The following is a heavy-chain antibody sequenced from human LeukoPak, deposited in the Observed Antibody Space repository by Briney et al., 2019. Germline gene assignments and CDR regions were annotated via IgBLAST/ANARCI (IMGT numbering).Heavy chain of an antibody. CDR1: GFTVSSNY. D-gene: IGHD3-3*01. Sequence: GGSLRLSCAASGFTVSSNYMSWVRQAPGKGLEWVSVIYSGGSTYYADSVKGRFTISRDNSKNTLYLQMNSLRAEDTAVYYCARSLNNGDFWSGYSNFGIGTFDYWGQGTLVTVSS. CDR3: ARSLNNGDFWSGYSNFGIGTFDY. J-gene: IGHJ4*02. V-gene: IGHV3-53*01. CDR2: IYSGGST.